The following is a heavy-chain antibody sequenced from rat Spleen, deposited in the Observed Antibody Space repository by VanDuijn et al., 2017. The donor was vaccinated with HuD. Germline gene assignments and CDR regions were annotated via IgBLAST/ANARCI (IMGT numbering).Heavy chain of an antibody. CDR2: INSAGST. J-gene: IGHJ1*01. V-gene: IGHV3-3*01. D-gene: IGHD1-2*01. Sequence: DVPLQESVPGLEKPSQSLSLTCSFTGYSITSSYRCNWIRMFPGNKLAWMGYINSAGSTNYNPSLKSRISITRDTSKKQFFLQVNPVTTKDTATYYCARCGSYTPAWYFDFWGPGTMVTVS. CDR1: GYSITSSYR. CDR3: ARCGSYTPAWYFDF.